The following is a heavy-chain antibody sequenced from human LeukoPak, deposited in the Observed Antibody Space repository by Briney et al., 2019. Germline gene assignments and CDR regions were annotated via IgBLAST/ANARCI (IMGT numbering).Heavy chain of an antibody. CDR1: GLTFSTHW. CDR2: INSDGSRI. J-gene: IGHJ6*03. Sequence: GGSLRLSCAASGLTFSTHWMHWVRQAPGKWLLWVSRINSDGSRINYADSVKGRFTISRDNAKNTAYLQVNSLRVEDTAVYYCARGKSGGYYMDVWGKGTTVTVSS. D-gene: IGHD3-3*01. V-gene: IGHV3-74*01. CDR3: ARGKSGGYYMDV.